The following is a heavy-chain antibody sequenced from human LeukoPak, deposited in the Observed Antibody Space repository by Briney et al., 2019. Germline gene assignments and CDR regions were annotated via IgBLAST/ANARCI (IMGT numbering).Heavy chain of an antibody. Sequence: PSETLSLTCTVSGGSISSHYWSWIRQPPGKGLEWIGYIYYSGSTNYNPSLKSRVTISVDTSNNQFSLKLSSVTAADTAVYYCARVEEGASSDWFDPWGQGTLVTVSS. CDR2: IYYSGST. D-gene: IGHD1-26*01. V-gene: IGHV4-59*11. CDR3: ARVEEGASSDWFDP. CDR1: GGSISSHY. J-gene: IGHJ5*02.